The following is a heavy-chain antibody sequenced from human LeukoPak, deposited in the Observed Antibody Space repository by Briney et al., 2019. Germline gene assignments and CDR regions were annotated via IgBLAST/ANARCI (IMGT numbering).Heavy chain of an antibody. Sequence: SGPTLVNPTQTLTLTCTFSGFSLSTNGMSVTWVRQPPGKALEWLARIDWDDDKYYSASLKTWLTISKDTSKNQVVLTMTNMDPVDTATYFCARCIAATGTLDYWGQGALVTVSS. CDR2: IDWDDDK. V-gene: IGHV2-70*11. D-gene: IGHD6-13*01. CDR3: ARCIAATGTLDY. J-gene: IGHJ4*02. CDR1: GFSLSTNGMS.